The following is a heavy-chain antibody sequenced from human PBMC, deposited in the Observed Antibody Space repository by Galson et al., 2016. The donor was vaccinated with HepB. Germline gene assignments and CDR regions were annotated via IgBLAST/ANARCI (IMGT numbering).Heavy chain of an antibody. D-gene: IGHD4-17*01. CDR2: IYDYGST. Sequence: TLSLTCTVSGGSISSGGYYWSWIRQHPGKGLDWIGYIYDYGSTYYNPSLKSRVTISIDTSKNQFSLKLSSVTAADTAIYYCARAWGDYGDLAFEYWGQGTLVTVSS. V-gene: IGHV4-31*03. J-gene: IGHJ4*02. CDR1: GGSISSGGYY. CDR3: ARAWGDYGDLAFEY.